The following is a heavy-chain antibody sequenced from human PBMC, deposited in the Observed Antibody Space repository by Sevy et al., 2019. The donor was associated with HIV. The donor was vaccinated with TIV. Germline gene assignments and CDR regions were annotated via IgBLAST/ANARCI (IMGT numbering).Heavy chain of an antibody. J-gene: IGHJ4*02. CDR1: GFTFSSYA. V-gene: IGHV3-23*01. CDR3: AKDDVESRGPRCYYDFWNAYFDS. Sequence: GGSLRLSCGTSGFTFSSYAMTWVRQAPGKGLEWVSTITGSGGSTYYAHSVKGRFTMSRDNSKSTLYLQVNNLRAEDTAIYFCAKDDVESRGPRCYYDFWNAYFDSWGQGSLVTVSS. CDR2: ITGSGGST. D-gene: IGHD3-3*01.